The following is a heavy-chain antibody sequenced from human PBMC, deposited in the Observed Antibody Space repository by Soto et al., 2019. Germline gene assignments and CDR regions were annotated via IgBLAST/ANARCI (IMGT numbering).Heavy chain of an antibody. CDR3: AKGGGWELPNYFDY. D-gene: IGHD1-26*01. CDR1: GFTFSSYA. J-gene: IGHJ4*02. V-gene: IGHV3-23*01. Sequence: EVQLLESGGGLVQPGGSLRLSCAASGFTFSSYAMSWVRQAPGKGLEWVSAISGSGGSTYYADSVKGRFTISRDNSKNTLYLQRNIMIAEDTAVYDCAKGGGWELPNYFDYWGQGTLVTVSS. CDR2: ISGSGGST.